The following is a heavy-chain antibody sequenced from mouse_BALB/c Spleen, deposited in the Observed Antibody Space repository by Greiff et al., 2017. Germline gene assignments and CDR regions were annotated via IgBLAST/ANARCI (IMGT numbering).Heavy chain of an antibody. V-gene: IGHV14-4*02. J-gene: IGHJ2*01. Sequence: EVQLVESGAELVRSGASVKLSCTASGFNIKDYYMHWVKQRPEQGLEWIGCIDPENGDTEYAPKFQGKATMTADTSSNTAYLQLSSLTSEDPAVYYCNAYGNYVYDYWGQGTTLTVSS. CDR2: IDPENGDT. D-gene: IGHD2-1*01. CDR1: GFNIKDYY. CDR3: NAYGNYVYDY.